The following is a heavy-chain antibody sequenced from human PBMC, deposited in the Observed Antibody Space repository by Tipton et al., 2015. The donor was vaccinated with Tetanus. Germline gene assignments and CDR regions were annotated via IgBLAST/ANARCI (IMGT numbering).Heavy chain of an antibody. CDR3: ARGGRDAYNNPLGAFDV. J-gene: IGHJ3*01. CDR1: GVSIRNGGYS. D-gene: IGHD5-24*01. CDR2: ISHSGSS. V-gene: IGHV4-30-2*01. Sequence: TLSLTCGVSGVSIRNGGYSWSWIRQPPGKGLEWIGEISHSGSSSYSPSLKSRVTISVDTSKNQFSLRLRSVAAAETAVYYCARGGRDAYNNPLGAFDVWGRGTTVTVSS.